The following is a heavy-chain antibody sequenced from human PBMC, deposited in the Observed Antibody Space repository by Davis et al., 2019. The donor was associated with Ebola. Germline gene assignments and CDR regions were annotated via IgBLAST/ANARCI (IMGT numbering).Heavy chain of an antibody. D-gene: IGHD1-26*01. J-gene: IGHJ4*02. CDR1: GFPFSSYG. Sequence: GESLKISCAASGFPFSSYGMHWVRQAPGKGLEWVAVISYEGSNKYYADSVKGRFTISRDNSKNTLYLQMNSLRAEDTAVYYCARDQGRWELLGGFDYWGQGTLVTVSS. CDR3: ARDQGRWELLGGFDY. V-gene: IGHV3-30*03. CDR2: ISYEGSNK.